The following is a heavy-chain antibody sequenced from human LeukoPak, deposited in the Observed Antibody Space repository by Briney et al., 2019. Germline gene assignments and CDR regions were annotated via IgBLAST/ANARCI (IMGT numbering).Heavy chain of an antibody. Sequence: SETLSLTCAVYGGSFSGYYWSWIRHPPGKGLEWIGEINHSGSTNYNPSLKSRVTISVDTSKNQFSLKLSSVTAADTAVYYCARLGVVPAAVIDYWGQGTLVTVSS. D-gene: IGHD2-2*01. V-gene: IGHV4-34*01. J-gene: IGHJ4*02. CDR1: GGSFSGYY. CDR3: ARLGVVPAAVIDY. CDR2: INHSGST.